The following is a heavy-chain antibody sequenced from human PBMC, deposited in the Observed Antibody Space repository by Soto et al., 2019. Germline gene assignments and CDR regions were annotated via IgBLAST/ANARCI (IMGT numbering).Heavy chain of an antibody. Sequence: GASVKVSCKASGGTFSSYAISWVRQAPGQGLEWMGGIIPIFGTANYAQKFQGRVTITADESTSTAYMELSSLRSEDTAVYYCARGAYYDFWSGTTQTYYYYGMDVWGQGTTVTVSS. D-gene: IGHD3-3*01. J-gene: IGHJ6*02. CDR2: IIPIFGTA. V-gene: IGHV1-69*13. CDR3: ARGAYYDFWSGTTQTYYYYGMDV. CDR1: GGTFSSYA.